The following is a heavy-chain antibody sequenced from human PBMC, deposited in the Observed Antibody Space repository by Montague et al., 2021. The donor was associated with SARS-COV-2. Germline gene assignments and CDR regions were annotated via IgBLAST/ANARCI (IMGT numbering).Heavy chain of an antibody. Sequence: SETLSLTCAVSGGSIRNYYWSWIRQPPGRGLEWIAYIYDSGNVDYNPSLKSRVTILVDTSKNQFSLKLSSVTAADTAVYYCAAQTDYYYYSLDVWGRGTTATVS. CDR1: GGSIRNYY. CDR3: AAQTDYYYYSLDV. V-gene: IGHV4-59*08. J-gene: IGHJ6*02. CDR2: IYDSGNV.